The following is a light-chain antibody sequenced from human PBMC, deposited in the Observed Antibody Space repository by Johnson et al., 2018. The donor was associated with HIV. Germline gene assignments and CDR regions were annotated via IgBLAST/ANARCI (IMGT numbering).Light chain of an antibody. Sequence: QSVLTQPPSVSAAPGQKVTISCSGSSSNIGNNYVSWYQQLPGTAPQLLIYENNKRPSGIPARFSGSKSGTSAHLGFTGPQPGDEADYYCGTWDSSLSSGGVFGTVTKVTVL. CDR3: GTWDSSLSSGGV. J-gene: IGLJ1*01. CDR1: SSNIGNNY. V-gene: IGLV1-51*02. CDR2: ENN.